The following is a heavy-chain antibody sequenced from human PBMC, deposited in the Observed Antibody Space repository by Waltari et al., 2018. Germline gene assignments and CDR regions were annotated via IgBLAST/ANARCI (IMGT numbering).Heavy chain of an antibody. V-gene: IGHV4-34*01. D-gene: IGHD3-10*01. CDR2: INRDGTA. J-gene: IGHJ6*02. Sequence: QAQLHQWCAGLLKPSETLSLTCAVSGGSFSGYFWSWIRQSPGQGLEWIGKINRDGTANYNPSLKSRVGMSVDTIKSQISLSLSSVTAADAAVYYCARVGDYHGSGRFGLDGWGRGTRVTVSS. CDR1: GGSFSGYF. CDR3: ARVGDYHGSGRFGLDG.